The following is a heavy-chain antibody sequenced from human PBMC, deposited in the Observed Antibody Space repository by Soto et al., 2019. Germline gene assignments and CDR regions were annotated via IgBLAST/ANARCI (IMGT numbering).Heavy chain of an antibody. Sequence: ASVKVSCKASGYTFTSYGISWVRQAPGQGLEWMGWISAYNGNTNYAQKLQGRVTMTTDTSTSTAYMELRSLRSDDTAVYYCARSHYYDSSGYYPDYWGQGTLVTVYS. CDR1: GYTFTSYG. V-gene: IGHV1-18*01. CDR3: ARSHYYDSSGYYPDY. J-gene: IGHJ4*02. CDR2: ISAYNGNT. D-gene: IGHD3-22*01.